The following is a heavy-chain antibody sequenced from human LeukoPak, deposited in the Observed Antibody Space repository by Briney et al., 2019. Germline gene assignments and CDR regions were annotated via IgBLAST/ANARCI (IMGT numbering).Heavy chain of an antibody. D-gene: IGHD5-18*01. CDR3: ARGYSYGLVYFDY. Sequence: GGSLRLSCAASGFTFSSYEMNWVRQAPGKGLEWASYISSSGSTIYYADSVKGRFTISRDNAKNSLYLQMSSLRAEDTAVYYCARGYSYGLVYFDYWGQGTLVTVSS. J-gene: IGHJ4*02. V-gene: IGHV3-48*03. CDR1: GFTFSSYE. CDR2: ISSSGSTI.